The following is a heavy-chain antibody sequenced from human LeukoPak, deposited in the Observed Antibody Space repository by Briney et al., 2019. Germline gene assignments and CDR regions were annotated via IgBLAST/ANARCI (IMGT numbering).Heavy chain of an antibody. V-gene: IGHV4-59*08. J-gene: IGHJ5*02. CDR1: GGSISSYY. D-gene: IGHD2-2*01. Sequence: SETLSLTCTVSGGSISSYYWSWIRQPPGKGLEWIGYIYYSGSTNHNPSLKSRVPISVDTSKNQFSLKLSSVPAADTPVCYCARRLGYCSSTSCRAGGFDPWGQGTLVTVSS. CDR3: ARRLGYCSSTSCRAGGFDP. CDR2: IYYSGST.